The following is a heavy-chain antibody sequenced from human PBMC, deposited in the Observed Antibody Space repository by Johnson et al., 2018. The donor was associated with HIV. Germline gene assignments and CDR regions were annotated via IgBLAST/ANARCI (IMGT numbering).Heavy chain of an antibody. V-gene: IGHV3-23*04. D-gene: IGHD3-22*01. CDR2: ISGSGGST. J-gene: IGHJ3*02. CDR1: GFTFSSYA. CDR3: VKHSSGYRDAFDI. Sequence: VQLVESGGGLVQSGGSLRLSCAASGFTFSSYAMSWVRQAPGKGLEWVSAISGSGGSTYYADSVKGRFTISRDNSKNTLYLQMNSLRAEDTAVYYCVKHSSGYRDAFDIWGQGTMVTVSS.